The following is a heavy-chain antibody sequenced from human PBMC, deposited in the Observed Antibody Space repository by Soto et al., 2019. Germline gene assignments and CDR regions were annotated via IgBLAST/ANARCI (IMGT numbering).Heavy chain of an antibody. Sequence: SETLSLTCTVSGDSVSSGDYYWTWIRQPPGKGLEWVGHIYFSGNTNYNPSLKSRVTISVDTSKNQFSLKLSSVTAADTAVYYCARGNSLRFMVRGDGYGMDVWGQGTTVTVSS. J-gene: IGHJ6*02. CDR3: ARGNSLRFMVRGDGYGMDV. CDR1: GDSVSSGDYY. CDR2: IYFSGNT. V-gene: IGHV4-61*08. D-gene: IGHD3-10*01.